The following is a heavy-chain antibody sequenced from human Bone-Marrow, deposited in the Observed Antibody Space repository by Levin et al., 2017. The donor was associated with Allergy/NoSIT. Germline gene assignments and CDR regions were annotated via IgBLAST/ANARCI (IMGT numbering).Heavy chain of an antibody. CDR3: ASGLLYDDPGDY. D-gene: IGHD3-10*01. CDR1: GFTFSSYS. CDR2: ISGSGATT. V-gene: IGHV3-23*01. J-gene: IGHJ4*02. Sequence: PGGSLRLSCAASGFTFSSYSMSWVRQAPGKGLEWVSGISGSGATTFYADSVKGRFTVSRDNSKNTVYLQMNSLRADDTALYYCASGLLYDDPGDYWGQGTLVTVSS.